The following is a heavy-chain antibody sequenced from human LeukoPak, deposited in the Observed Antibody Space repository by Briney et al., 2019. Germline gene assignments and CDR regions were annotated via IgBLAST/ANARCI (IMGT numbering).Heavy chain of an antibody. V-gene: IGHV3-53*01. CDR3: AKDGSARALQN. CDR1: GFSVSDNY. J-gene: IGHJ4*02. D-gene: IGHD2-2*03. Sequence: PGGSLRLSCAASGFSVSDNYISWVRQAPGKGLEWVSVIYSADNTYYGDSVKGRFTISRDNSKNTVYLQMNSMRAEDTAVYYCAKDGSARALQNWGQGTLVTVSS. CDR2: IYSADNT.